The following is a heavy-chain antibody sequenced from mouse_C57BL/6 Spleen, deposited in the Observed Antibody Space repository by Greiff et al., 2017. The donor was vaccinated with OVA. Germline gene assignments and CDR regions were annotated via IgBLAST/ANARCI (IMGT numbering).Heavy chain of an antibody. Sequence: QVQLKQPGAELVMPGASVKLSCKASGYTFTSYWMHWVKQRPGQGLEWIGEIDPSDSYTNYNQKFKGKSTLPVDKSSSTAYMQLSSLTSEDSAVYYCARLHYGSSYGYFDVWGTGTTVTVSS. CDR3: ARLHYGSSYGYFDV. D-gene: IGHD1-1*01. V-gene: IGHV1-69*01. J-gene: IGHJ1*03. CDR2: IDPSDSYT. CDR1: GYTFTSYW.